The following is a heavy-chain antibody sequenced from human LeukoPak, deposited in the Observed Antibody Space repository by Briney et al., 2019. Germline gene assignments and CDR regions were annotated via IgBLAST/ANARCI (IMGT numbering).Heavy chain of an antibody. CDR1: GYTFTSYG. D-gene: IGHD2-2*01. CDR2: ISANNGNT. CDR3: ARGPRGSNSWFD. V-gene: IGHV1-18*01. Sequence: ASVKVSCKASGYTFTSYGINWVRQAPGQGLEWMGWISANNGNTHDAQRFKGRVTLTTDTSTSTAYLELRSLRSDDTAVYYCARGPRGSNSWFDWGQGTLVTVSS. J-gene: IGHJ4*02.